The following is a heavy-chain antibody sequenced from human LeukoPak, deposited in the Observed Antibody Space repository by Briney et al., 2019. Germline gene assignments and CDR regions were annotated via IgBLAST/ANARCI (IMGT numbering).Heavy chain of an antibody. Sequence: GGSLRLSCAASGFTFNSYSMHWVRQAPGKGLEWVAVISYDGSNKYYADPVKGRFTISRDNSKNMLYLQLNSLRAEDTAVYYCARGGGSSGWLQFDFWGQGTLVTVSS. J-gene: IGHJ4*02. CDR3: ARGGGSSGWLQFDF. D-gene: IGHD5-24*01. V-gene: IGHV3-30*04. CDR2: ISYDGSNK. CDR1: GFTFNSYS.